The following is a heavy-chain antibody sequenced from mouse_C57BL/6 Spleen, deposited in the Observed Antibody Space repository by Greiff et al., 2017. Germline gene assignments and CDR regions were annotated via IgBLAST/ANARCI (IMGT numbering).Heavy chain of an antibody. Sequence: EVHLVESGGGLVKPGGSLKLSCAASGFTFSDYGMHWVRQAPEKGLEWVAYISSGSSTIYYADTVKGRFTISRDNAKNTLFLQMTSLRADDTAMYYCAYPSFAYWGQGTLVTVSA. CDR1: GFTFSDYG. CDR3: AYPSFAY. J-gene: IGHJ3*01. V-gene: IGHV5-17*01. CDR2: ISSGSSTI.